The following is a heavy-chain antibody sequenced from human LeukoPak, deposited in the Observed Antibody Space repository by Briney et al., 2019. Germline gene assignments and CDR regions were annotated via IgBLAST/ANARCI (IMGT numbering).Heavy chain of an antibody. CDR3: ARDSWAFYYYYMDV. CDR1: GGSISSGSYY. D-gene: IGHD6-13*01. Sequence: SQTLSLTCTVSGGSISSGSYYWSWIRQPAGKGLEWIGRIYTSGSTNYNPSFKSRVTISVDTSKNQFSLKLSSVTAADTAVYYCARDSWAFYYYYMDVWGKGTTVTVSS. V-gene: IGHV4-61*02. J-gene: IGHJ6*03. CDR2: IYTSGST.